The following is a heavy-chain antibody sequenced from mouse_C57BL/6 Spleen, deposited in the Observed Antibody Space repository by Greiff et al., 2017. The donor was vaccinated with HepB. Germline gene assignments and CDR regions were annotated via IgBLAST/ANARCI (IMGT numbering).Heavy chain of an antibody. V-gene: IGHV5-17*01. CDR3: ARERLRRMDY. Sequence: EVKLMESGGGLVKPGGSLKLSCAASGFTFSDYGMHWVRQAPEKGLEWVAYISSGSSTIYYADTVKGRFTISRDNAKNTLFLQMTSLRSEDTAMYYCARERLRRMDYWGQGTSVTVSS. CDR1: GFTFSDYG. CDR2: ISSGSSTI. D-gene: IGHD2-2*01. J-gene: IGHJ4*01.